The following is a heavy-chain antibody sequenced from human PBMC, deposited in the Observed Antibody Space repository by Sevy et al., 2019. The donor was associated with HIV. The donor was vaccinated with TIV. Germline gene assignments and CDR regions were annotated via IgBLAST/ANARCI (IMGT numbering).Heavy chain of an antibody. CDR3: ARGGCCSGVTCYHFDH. CDR2: TYYRSKFYN. J-gene: IGHJ4*02. V-gene: IGHV6-1*01. CDR1: GDSVSRSDAA. D-gene: IGHD2-15*01. Sequence: SQTLSLTCAISGDSVSRSDAAWNWIRQSPSRGLEWLGRTYYRSKFYNDYASSVQSRLTIYADTSKNQLSLRLNSVTPGDTAVYYCARGGCCSGVTCYHFDHWGQGSLVTVSS.